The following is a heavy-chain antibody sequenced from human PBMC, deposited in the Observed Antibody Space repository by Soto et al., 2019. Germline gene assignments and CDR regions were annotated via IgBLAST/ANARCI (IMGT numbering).Heavy chain of an antibody. CDR3: ARYAMVEIEVVVAAGYYMDF. V-gene: IGHV1-46*03. J-gene: IGHJ6*03. D-gene: IGHD2-15*01. CDR1: GYTFTSYY. Sequence: GASVKVSCKASGYTFTSYYMHWVRQAPGQGLEWIGIIKPSGGSTSYAQKIQGRVTMTRDTSTSTVYMELSRLRSKDTDVYNSARYAMVEIEVVVAAGYYMDFWGKGTTVTVSS. CDR2: IKPSGGST.